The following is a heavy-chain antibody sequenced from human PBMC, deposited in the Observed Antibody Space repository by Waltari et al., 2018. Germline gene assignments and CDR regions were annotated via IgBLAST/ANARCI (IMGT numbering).Heavy chain of an antibody. CDR1: GGSINCNSYS. J-gene: IGHJ5*02. D-gene: IGHD3-10*01. V-gene: IGHV4-39*01. CDR2: IYYSGAA. CDR3: ARHLWGAKVGGPWDWFDP. Sequence: QLQLQESGPGLVKPSETLSLTCPVSGGSINCNSYSSAWFRQPPGKGLEWIGSIYYSGAADTNPSLKRRGTISVDTAKNPFALRQTSVTAADTAVYCCARHLWGAKVGGPWDWFDPWGQGTLVTVSS.